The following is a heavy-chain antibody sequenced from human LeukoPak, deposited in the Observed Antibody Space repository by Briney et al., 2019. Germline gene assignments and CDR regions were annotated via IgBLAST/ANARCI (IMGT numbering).Heavy chain of an antibody. V-gene: IGHV1-2*04. J-gene: IGHJ2*01. D-gene: IGHD6-19*01. CDR1: GYTFTDYY. CDR3: ARQAESYWYFDL. Sequence: ASVKVSCKASGYTFTDYYIHWVRQAPGQGLEWMGWINPNSGATNYAQQFQGWVTMTRDTSISTAYMEPRRLTSDDTAVYYCARQAESYWYFDLWGRGTLVSVSS. CDR2: INPNSGAT.